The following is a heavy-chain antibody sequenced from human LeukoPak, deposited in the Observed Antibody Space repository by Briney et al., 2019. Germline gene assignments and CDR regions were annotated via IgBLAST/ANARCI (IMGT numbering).Heavy chain of an antibody. D-gene: IGHD3-10*01. CDR3: ARATRHMVRGVIGYYYGMDV. Sequence: GGSLRLSCAASGFTFSSYSMNWVRQAPGKGLEWVSYISSSSSTIYYADSVKGRFTTSRDNAKNSLYLQMNSLRDEDTAVYYCARATRHMVRGVIGYYYGMDVWGQGTTVTVSS. V-gene: IGHV3-48*02. CDR1: GFTFSSYS. CDR2: ISSSSSTI. J-gene: IGHJ6*02.